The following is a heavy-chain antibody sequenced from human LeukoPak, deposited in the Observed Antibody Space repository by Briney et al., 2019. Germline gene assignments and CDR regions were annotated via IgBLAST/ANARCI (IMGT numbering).Heavy chain of an antibody. CDR1: GGSISSYY. D-gene: IGHD3-9*01. J-gene: IGHJ6*02. V-gene: IGHV4-59*01. CDR3: ARGQGYFDWFRGPDYYYGMDV. Sequence: PSETLSLTCTVSGGSISSYYWSWIRQPPGKGLEWIGYIYYSGSTNYNPSLKSRVTISVDTPKNQFSLKLSSVTAADTAVYYCARGQGYFDWFRGPDYYYGMDVWGQGTTVTVSS. CDR2: IYYSGST.